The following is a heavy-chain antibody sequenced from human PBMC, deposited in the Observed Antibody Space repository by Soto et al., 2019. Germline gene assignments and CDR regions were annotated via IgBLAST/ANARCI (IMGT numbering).Heavy chain of an antibody. CDR2: IIPIFGTA. CDR1: GCTFSSYA. CDR3: ARVATMIVVVSTKIGAFDI. Sequence: SVKVSCKASGCTFSSYAISWVRQAPGQGLEWMGGIIPIFGTANYAQKFQGRVTITADESTSTAYMELSSLRSEDTAVYYCARVATMIVVVSTKIGAFDIWGQGTSVTVS. D-gene: IGHD3-22*01. V-gene: IGHV1-69*13. J-gene: IGHJ3*02.